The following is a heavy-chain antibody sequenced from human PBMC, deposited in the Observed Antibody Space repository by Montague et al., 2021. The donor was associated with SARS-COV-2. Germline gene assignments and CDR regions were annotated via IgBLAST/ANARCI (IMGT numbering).Heavy chain of an antibody. CDR1: GGSVSSGSYY. D-gene: IGHD3-9*01. J-gene: IGHJ6*02. CDR3: ARDRGQTYYDILTGRALSVDFANGMDV. CDR2: IYYSGST. V-gene: IGHV4-61*01. Sequence: SETQSLTCTVSGGSVSSGSYYWSWIRQPPGKGLEWIGYIYYSGSTNYNPSLKSRVTISVDTSKNQFSLKLSSVTAADTAVYYCARDRGQTYYDILTGRALSVDFANGMDVWGQGTTVTVSS.